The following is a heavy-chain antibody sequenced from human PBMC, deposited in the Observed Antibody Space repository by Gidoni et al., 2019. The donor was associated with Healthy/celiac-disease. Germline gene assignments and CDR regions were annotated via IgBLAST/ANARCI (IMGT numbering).Heavy chain of an antibody. CDR3: ARDRRSYYDSSGYYFDAFDI. CDR2: IYTSGST. CDR1: GCSISRGSYY. J-gene: IGHJ3*02. V-gene: IGHV4-61*02. D-gene: IGHD3-22*01. Sequence: QVQLQESGPGLVKPSQTLSLTCTVSGCSISRGSYYWSWIRQPAGKGLEWIGRIYTSGSTNYNPALKSRVTISVDTSKNQFSLKLSSVTAADTAVYYCARDRRSYYDSSGYYFDAFDIWGQGTMVTVSS.